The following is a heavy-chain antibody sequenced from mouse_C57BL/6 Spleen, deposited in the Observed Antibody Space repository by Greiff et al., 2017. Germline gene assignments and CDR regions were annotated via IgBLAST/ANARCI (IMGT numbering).Heavy chain of an antibody. D-gene: IGHD2-1*01. Sequence: VQLQPSGAELVRPGASVTLFCKASGYTFPDYEMHWVKQTPVHGLEWIGAIDPDTGGTAYNQKFKGKAILTADKSSSTAYMERRSPTSEDSAVYYCTREIYNGNYYWYFDVWGTGTTVTVSS. J-gene: IGHJ1*03. CDR1: GYTFPDYE. CDR2: IDPDTGGT. CDR3: TREIYNGNYYWYFDV. V-gene: IGHV1-15*01.